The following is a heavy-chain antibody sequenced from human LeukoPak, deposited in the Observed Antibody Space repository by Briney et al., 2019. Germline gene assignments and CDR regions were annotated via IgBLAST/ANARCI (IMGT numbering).Heavy chain of an antibody. CDR3: ARQSQHSGYLAPDF. V-gene: IGHV4-59*08. D-gene: IGHD5-12*01. Sequence: SETLSLTCSVSGGSISSSYWSWIRQPPRKGLEWIGYISYSGSTNCNPSLKSRVTISVDTSKNQFSLKLSSVTAADTAVYYCARQSQHSGYLAPDFWGQGTLVTVSS. CDR2: ISYSGST. CDR1: GGSISSSY. J-gene: IGHJ4*02.